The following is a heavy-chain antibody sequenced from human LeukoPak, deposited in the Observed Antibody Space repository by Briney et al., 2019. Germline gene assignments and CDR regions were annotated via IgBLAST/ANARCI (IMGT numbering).Heavy chain of an antibody. CDR1: GFTVSNNY. CDR3: ARVPYYDFWSGYYKGYYYYYMDV. CDR2: ISSSSSYI. J-gene: IGHJ6*03. V-gene: IGHV3-21*01. D-gene: IGHD3-3*01. Sequence: GGSLRLSCAASGFTVSNNYMSWVRQAPGKGLEWVSSISSSSSYIYYADSVKGRFTISRDNAKNSLYLQMNSLRAEDTAVYYCARVPYYDFWSGYYKGYYYYYMDVWGKGTTVTVSS.